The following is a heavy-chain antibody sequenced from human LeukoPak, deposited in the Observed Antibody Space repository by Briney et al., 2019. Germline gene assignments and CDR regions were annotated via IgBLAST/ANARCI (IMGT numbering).Heavy chain of an antibody. Sequence: GGSLRLSXVASGFTFSNYWMHWVRQLPGKGLVWVSRISSDGSRTSYADSVKGRFTISRDNSKNTVYLQMDSLRVEDTAVYYCARDPGVVAFHYFDFWGQGTLITVSS. CDR2: ISSDGSRT. V-gene: IGHV3-74*01. CDR3: ARDPGVVAFHYFDF. CDR1: GFTFSNYW. J-gene: IGHJ4*02. D-gene: IGHD3-3*01.